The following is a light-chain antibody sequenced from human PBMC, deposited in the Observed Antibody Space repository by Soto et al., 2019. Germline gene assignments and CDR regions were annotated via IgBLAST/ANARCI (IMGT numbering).Light chain of an antibody. CDR1: SSNIGAGYD. J-gene: IGLJ2*01. V-gene: IGLV1-40*01. CDR2: TNS. CDR3: QSYDSSLSAVG. Sequence: QSVLTQPPSVSGAPGQRVTISCTGSSSNIGAGYDVHWYQQLPGTAPKLLIYTNSNRPSGVPDRFSGSKSGTSASLAITGLQAEDEADYYCQSYDSSLSAVGFGGGTKLTVL.